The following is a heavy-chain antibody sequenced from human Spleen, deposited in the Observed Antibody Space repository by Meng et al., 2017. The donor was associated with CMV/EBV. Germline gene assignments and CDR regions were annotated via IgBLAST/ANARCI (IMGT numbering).Heavy chain of an antibody. V-gene: IGHV5-51*01. Sequence: GESLKISCKVSGYSFTTYWIGWVRQMPGKGLEWMGIIFPGDSDTRYSPSFEGQVIISVDESISTAYLQWSSLKASDTAMYYCARHRITGGYHLDYWGQGTLVTVSS. J-gene: IGHJ4*02. CDR1: GYSFTTYW. CDR2: IFPGDSDT. CDR3: ARHRITGGYHLDY. D-gene: IGHD2-8*02.